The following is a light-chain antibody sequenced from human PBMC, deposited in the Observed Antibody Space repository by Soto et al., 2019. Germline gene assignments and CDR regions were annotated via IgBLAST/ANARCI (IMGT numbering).Light chain of an antibody. V-gene: IGKV3-11*01. CDR3: QQRYDWLT. Sequence: EIVLMQSPDILSLSPGEGATLSCRASQSVSTYLAWYQQKPGQAPRLLIYDASNRATGIPARFSGSGSGTDFTLTISSLEPEDFAVYYCQQRYDWLTFGGGTKVEIK. CDR2: DAS. CDR1: QSVSTY. J-gene: IGKJ4*01.